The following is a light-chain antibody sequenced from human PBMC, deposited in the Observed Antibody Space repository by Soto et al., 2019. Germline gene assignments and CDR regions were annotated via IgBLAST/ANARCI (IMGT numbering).Light chain of an antibody. J-gene: IGLJ2*01. CDR1: SGSFAITS. CDR3: QSDQRNVL. V-gene: IGLV6-57*01. Sequence: NFMLTQPHSVSESPGETVNISCTRSSGSFAITSVQWYQQRPGSFPTTVIHEENSRPSGVPDRFSGSIDSSSNSASLSISGLKTDDEADYYCQSDQRNVLFVGGTKLTVL. CDR2: EEN.